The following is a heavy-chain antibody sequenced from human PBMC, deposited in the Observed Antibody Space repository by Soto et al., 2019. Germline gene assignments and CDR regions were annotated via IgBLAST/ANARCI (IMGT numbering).Heavy chain of an antibody. CDR1: GGSFSGSY. V-gene: IGHV4-34*01. D-gene: IGHD3-16*02. CDR2: INHSGNT. CDR3: ASLGFKTDYVWGTYRPPPFDY. Sequence: SQTLSLTCAVYGGSFSGSYWDWIRQPPGKGLEWIGEINHSGNTNYNPSLKSRVTISVDASKNQFSLKLTSVTAADTAVYYCASLGFKTDYVWGTYRPPPFDYWGQGTLVTVS. J-gene: IGHJ4*02.